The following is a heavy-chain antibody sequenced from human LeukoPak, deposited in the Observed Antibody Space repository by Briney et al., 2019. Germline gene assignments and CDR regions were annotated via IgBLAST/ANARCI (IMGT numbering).Heavy chain of an antibody. CDR1: GFTFSSYG. CDR3: ARDGRGYGSGSYQGY. CDR2: ISYDGSNK. J-gene: IGHJ4*02. Sequence: GGSLRLSCAASGFTFSSYGMHWVRQAPGKGLEWVAVISYDGSNKYYADSVKGRFTISRDNSKNTLYLQMNSLRAEDTAVYYCARDGRGYGSGSYQGYWGQGTLVTVSS. D-gene: IGHD3-10*01. V-gene: IGHV3-30*03.